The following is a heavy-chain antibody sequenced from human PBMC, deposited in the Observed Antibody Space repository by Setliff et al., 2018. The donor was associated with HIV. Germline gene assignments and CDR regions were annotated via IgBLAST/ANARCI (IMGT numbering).Heavy chain of an antibody. CDR2: VSTFNGDT. J-gene: IGHJ4*02. V-gene: IGHV1-8*02. D-gene: IGHD3-10*01. CDR1: GYSFINYG. Sequence: ASGYSFINYGINWVRQAPGQGLEWMGWVSTFNGDTNFAQKFQGRVTMTRTTSISTAYMELSSLRSEDTAVYYCARGAYYGSGSYYDSRYWGQGTLVTVSS. CDR3: ARGAYYGSGSYYDSRY.